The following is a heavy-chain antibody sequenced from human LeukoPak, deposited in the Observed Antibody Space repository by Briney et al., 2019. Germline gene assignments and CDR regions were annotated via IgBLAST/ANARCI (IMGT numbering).Heavy chain of an antibody. D-gene: IGHD5-18*01. CDR2: INTNTGNP. V-gene: IGHV7-4-1*02. CDR3: ARVYTAGDFDY. J-gene: IGHJ4*02. CDR1: GYTFTSYG. Sequence: ASVKVSCKASGYTFTSYGISWVRQAPGQGLEWMGWINTNTGNPTYAQGFTGRFVFSLDTSVSTAYLQISSLKAEDTAVYYCARVYTAGDFDYWGQGTLVTVSS.